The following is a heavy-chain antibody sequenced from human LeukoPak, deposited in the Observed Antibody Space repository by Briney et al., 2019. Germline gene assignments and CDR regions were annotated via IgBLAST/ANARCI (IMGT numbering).Heavy chain of an antibody. V-gene: IGHV4-59*01. CDR1: GGSISSYY. CDR3: ARTSGT. J-gene: IGHJ4*02. CDR2: IYYSGST. Sequence: MSSETLSLTCTVSGGSISSYYWSWIRQPPGKGLEWIGYIYYSGSTNYNPSLKSRVTISVDTSKNQFSLKLSSVTAADTAVYYCARTSGTWGQGTLVTVSS. D-gene: IGHD3-3*01.